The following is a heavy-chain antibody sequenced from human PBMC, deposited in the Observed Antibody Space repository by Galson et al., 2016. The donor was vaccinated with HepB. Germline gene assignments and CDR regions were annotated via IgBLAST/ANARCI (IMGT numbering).Heavy chain of an antibody. J-gene: IGHJ4*02. CDR1: GGSFSGYY. D-gene: IGHD3-16*01. Sequence: SETLSLTCAVYGGSFSGYYWSWIRQPPGKGLEWIGEINPSGSTNYNPSLKSRVTILVDTSKNQFSLKLSSVTAADTAVYYCARVWAGWGALDYWGQGTLVTVSS. CDR2: INPSGST. V-gene: IGHV4-34*01. CDR3: ARVWAGWGALDY.